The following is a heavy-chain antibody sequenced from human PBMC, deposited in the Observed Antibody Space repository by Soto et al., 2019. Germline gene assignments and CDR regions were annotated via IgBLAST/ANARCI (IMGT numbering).Heavy chain of an antibody. Sequence: SETLSLTCAVYGGSFSGYYWSWIRQPPGKGLEWIGEINHSGSTNYNPSLKSRVTISVDTSKNQFSLRLSSVTAADTAVYYCARAWLNTMVRGVPWFDPWGQGTLVTVSS. J-gene: IGHJ5*02. CDR3: ARAWLNTMVRGVPWFDP. CDR1: GGSFSGYY. D-gene: IGHD3-10*01. V-gene: IGHV4-34*01. CDR2: INHSGST.